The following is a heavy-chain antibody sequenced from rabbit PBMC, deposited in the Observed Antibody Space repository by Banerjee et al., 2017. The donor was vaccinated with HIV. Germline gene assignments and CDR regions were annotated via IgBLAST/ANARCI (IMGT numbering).Heavy chain of an antibody. CDR3: ARDGASGYNFNL. D-gene: IGHD1-1*01. Sequence: QEQLEESGGDLVKPEGSLTLTCTASGFSFSSNYWICWVRQAPGKGLELIACIYTGSSGSTYYASWAKGRFTISKTSSTTVTLQMTSLTAADTATYFCARDGASGYNFNLWGPGTLVTVS. J-gene: IGHJ4*01. CDR1: GFSFSSNYW. V-gene: IGHV1S45*01. CDR2: IYTGSSGST.